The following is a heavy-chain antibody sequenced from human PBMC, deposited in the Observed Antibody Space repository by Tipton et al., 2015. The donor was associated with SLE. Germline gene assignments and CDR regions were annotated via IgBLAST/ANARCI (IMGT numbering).Heavy chain of an antibody. CDR3: AKKGYYDILTGSTGYFHH. CDR1: GFTFSSYS. D-gene: IGHD3-9*01. V-gene: IGHV3-21*04. CDR2: ISSSSSYI. J-gene: IGHJ1*01. Sequence: SLRLSCAASGFTFSSYSMNWVRQAPGKGLEWVSSISSSSSYIYYADSAKGRFTISRDNSKNTLYLQMNSLRAEDTAVYYCAKKGYYDILTGSTGYFHHWGQGTLVTVSS.